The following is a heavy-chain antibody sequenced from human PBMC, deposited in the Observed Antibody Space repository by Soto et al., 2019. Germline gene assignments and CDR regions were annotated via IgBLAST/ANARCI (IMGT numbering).Heavy chain of an antibody. V-gene: IGHV3-23*01. Sequence: GGSLRLSCAASRFTFSNAWINWVRQAPGQGLEWVSAISGRGGSTYYADSVKGRFTISRDNSKNTLYLQMNSLRAEDTAVYYYVIRPPTGYIAHWGQGILVXVSS. CDR2: ISGRGGST. CDR1: RFTFSNAW. J-gene: IGHJ4*02. CDR3: VIRPPTGYIAH. D-gene: IGHD5-12*01.